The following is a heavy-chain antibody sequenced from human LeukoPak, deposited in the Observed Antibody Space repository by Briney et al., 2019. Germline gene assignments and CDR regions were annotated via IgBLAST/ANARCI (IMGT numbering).Heavy chain of an antibody. J-gene: IGHJ5*02. CDR3: ARSYYYDRSAGGWFDP. D-gene: IGHD3-22*01. CDR2: ISNNGGYT. Sequence: TGGSLRLSCAASGFTFSSSAMSWVRQAPGKGLEWVSAISNNGGYTYYADSVQGRFTISRDNSKNTLYLEMNSLRVEDTAVYYCARSYYYDRSAGGWFDPWGQGTLVTVSS. CDR1: GFTFSSSA. V-gene: IGHV3-23*01.